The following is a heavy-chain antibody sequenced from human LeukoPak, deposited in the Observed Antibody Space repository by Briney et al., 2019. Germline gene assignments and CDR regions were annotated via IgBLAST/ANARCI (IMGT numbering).Heavy chain of an antibody. CDR2: ISWNSGSI. CDR1: GFTFDDYA. Sequence: GGSLRLSCAASGFTFDDYAMHWVRQAPGKGLEWVSGISWNSGSIGYADSVKGRFTISRDNSKNTLYLQMNSLRAEDTAVYYCAKSFGAGTNYYYYGMDVWGRGTTVTVSS. J-gene: IGHJ6*02. D-gene: IGHD3-16*01. V-gene: IGHV3-9*01. CDR3: AKSFGAGTNYYYYGMDV.